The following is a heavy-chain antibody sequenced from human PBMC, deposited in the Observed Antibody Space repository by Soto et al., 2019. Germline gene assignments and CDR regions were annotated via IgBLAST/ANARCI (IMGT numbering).Heavy chain of an antibody. D-gene: IGHD3-10*02. CDR3: ARDYVLGPPSDY. CDR1: GSTLSEFS. V-gene: IGHV1-24*01. J-gene: IGHJ4*02. Sequence: GASVKVSCKISGSTLSEFSLHWGRQAPGKGLEWMGGYVPEDGKTIYAPKFQDRVIMIEDTSTDTASMELRSLRSDDTAVYYCARDYVLGPPSDYWGQGTLVTVSS. CDR2: YVPEDGKT.